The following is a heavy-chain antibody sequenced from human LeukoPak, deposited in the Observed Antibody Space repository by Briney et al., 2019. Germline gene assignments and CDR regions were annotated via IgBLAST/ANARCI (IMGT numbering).Heavy chain of an antibody. J-gene: IGHJ4*02. D-gene: IGHD6-13*01. V-gene: IGHV5-51*01. CDR2: IYPGDSDT. CDR3: ARLLRNIAAAVYYFDY. Sequence: GESLKISCKGSGYSFTSYWIGWVRQMPGKGLEWMGIIYPGDSDTRYSPSFQGQVTISADKSISTAYLQWSSLKASDTAMYYCARLLRNIAAAVYYFDYWGQGTLVTVSS. CDR1: GYSFTSYW.